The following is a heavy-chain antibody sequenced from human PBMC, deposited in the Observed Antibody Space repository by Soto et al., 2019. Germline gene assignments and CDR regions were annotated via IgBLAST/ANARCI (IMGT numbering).Heavy chain of an antibody. D-gene: IGHD2-15*01. CDR1: GYTFTGYY. J-gene: IGHJ4*02. V-gene: IGHV1-2*02. CDR3: ARVHTYYYYSGSFDY. Sequence: SVKVSCKASGYTFTGYYLHWVRQAPVQGLEWMGWINPNNGDTNYAQNFQGRVTMTRDTSISTAYMELSGLRSDDTAVYYCARVHTYYYYSGSFDYWGQGTLVTVSS. CDR2: INPNNGDT.